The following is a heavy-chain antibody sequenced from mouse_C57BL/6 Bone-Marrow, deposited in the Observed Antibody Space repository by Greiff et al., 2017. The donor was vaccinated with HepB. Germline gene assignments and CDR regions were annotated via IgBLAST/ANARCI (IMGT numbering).Heavy chain of an antibody. CDR2: INPNNGGT. J-gene: IGHJ2*01. D-gene: IGHD2-4*01. V-gene: IGHV1-26*01. CDR3: ARTPSFYDYDGAYCVDY. CDR1: GYTFTDYY. Sequence: VQLQQSGPELVKPGASVKISCKASGYTFTDYYMNWVKQSHGKSLEWIGDINPNNGGTSYNQKFKGKATLTVDKSSSTAYMELRSLTSEDSAVYYCARTPSFYDYDGAYCVDYWGQGTTLTVSS.